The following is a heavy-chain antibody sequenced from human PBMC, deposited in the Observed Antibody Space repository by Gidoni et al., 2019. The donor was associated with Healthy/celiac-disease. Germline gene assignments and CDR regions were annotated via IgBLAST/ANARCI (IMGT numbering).Heavy chain of an antibody. CDR1: GFTFSSYS. V-gene: IGHV3-21*01. Sequence: EVQLVESGGGLVTPWGSLRLSCASSGFTFSSYSMNWVRQATGKGLGWVSSSSSSSSYIYYADSVKGRFNISRDNAKNSLYLQMNSLRAEDTAVYYCARDGASSWEAFDIWGQGTMVTVSS. CDR2: SSSSSSYI. D-gene: IGHD6-19*01. CDR3: ARDGASSWEAFDI. J-gene: IGHJ3*02.